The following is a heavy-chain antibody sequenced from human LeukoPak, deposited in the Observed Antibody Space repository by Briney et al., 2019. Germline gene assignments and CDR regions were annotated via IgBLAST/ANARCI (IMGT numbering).Heavy chain of an antibody. CDR1: GGSISSINW. CDR3: ARQIDPWAPFDP. D-gene: IGHD3-9*01. J-gene: IGHJ5*02. Sequence: PSETLSLTCAVSGGSISSINWWSWVRQAPGKGLEWIGEIYHTGSTNYNPPLKSRVTISVDKAKNHFSLNLSSVTAADPAVYYCARQIDPWAPFDPWGQGTLVTVSS. CDR2: IYHTGST. V-gene: IGHV4-4*02.